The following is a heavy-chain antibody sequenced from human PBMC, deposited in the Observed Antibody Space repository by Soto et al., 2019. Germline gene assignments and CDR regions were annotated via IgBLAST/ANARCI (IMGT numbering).Heavy chain of an antibody. V-gene: IGHV3-15*01. CDR2: IKSKTDGGTT. D-gene: IGHD2-21*02. Sequence: GGSLRLSCAASGFTFSNAWMSWVRQAPGKGLEWVGRIKSKTDGGTTDYAAPVKGRFTISRDDSKNTLYLQMNSLKTEDTAVYYCTTDRASRAYCGGDCTDYWGQGTLVTVSS. CDR1: GFTFSNAW. CDR3: TTDRASRAYCGGDCTDY. J-gene: IGHJ4*02.